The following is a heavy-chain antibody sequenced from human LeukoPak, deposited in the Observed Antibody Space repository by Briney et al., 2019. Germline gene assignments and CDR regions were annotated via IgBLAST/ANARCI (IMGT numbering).Heavy chain of an antibody. Sequence: GVSLRLSCAASGFTFSTYTVNWVRQAPGKGLEGVSSIKSDTSYVYYADSVKGRFTISRDNAKNSLYLQMSSLRAEDTAVYFCARAFMVAAGTGPFDYWGQGTPVTVSS. CDR1: GFTFSTYT. D-gene: IGHD6-13*01. V-gene: IGHV3-21*01. CDR3: ARAFMVAAGTGPFDY. CDR2: IKSDTSYV. J-gene: IGHJ4*02.